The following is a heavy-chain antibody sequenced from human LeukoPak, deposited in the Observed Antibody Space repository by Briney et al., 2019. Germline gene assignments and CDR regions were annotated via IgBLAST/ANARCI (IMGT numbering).Heavy chain of an antibody. Sequence: GGSLRLSCAASGFTFSSYSMNWVRQAPGKGLEWVSSISSSSSYIYYADSVKGRFTISRDNAKNSLYLQMNSLRAEDTAVYYCARDRSPNRAFDIWGQGTMVTVSS. CDR2: ISSSSSYI. CDR1: GFTFSSYS. V-gene: IGHV3-21*01. CDR3: ARDRSPNRAFDI. D-gene: IGHD1-14*01. J-gene: IGHJ3*02.